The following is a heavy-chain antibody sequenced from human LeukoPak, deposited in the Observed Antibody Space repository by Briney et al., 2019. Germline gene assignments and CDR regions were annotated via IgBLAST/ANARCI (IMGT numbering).Heavy chain of an antibody. CDR2: VSGNGEST. D-gene: IGHD3-3*01. V-gene: IGHV3-23*01. CDR3: AKDREYDFWSASSFDY. Sequence: PGGSLRLSCASTVTLGSYAMTWVRQAPGKGLGWVSAVSGNGESTYYADSVRGRFTISRDNSKNTLYLQMNSLRVEDTAVYYCAKDREYDFWSASSFDYWGQGTLVTVSS. CDR1: TVTLGSYA. J-gene: IGHJ4*02.